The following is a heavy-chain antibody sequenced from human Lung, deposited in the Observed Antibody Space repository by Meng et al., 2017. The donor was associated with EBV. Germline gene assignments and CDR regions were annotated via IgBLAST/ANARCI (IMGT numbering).Heavy chain of an antibody. D-gene: IGHD6-6*01. CDR1: GGSIRFGDYY. CDR2: IYDSGST. Sequence: QVQLEESGQGLVNPSQTLALTCTVSGGSIRFGDYYWSWIRQPPGKGLEWIGYIYDSGSTSYNPSLMNRVTISVDTSRNQFSLKLTSVTAADTAVYYCAREYSSSSGLPGPWGQGTLVTVSS. CDR3: AREYSSSSGLPGP. V-gene: IGHV4-30-4*08. J-gene: IGHJ5*02.